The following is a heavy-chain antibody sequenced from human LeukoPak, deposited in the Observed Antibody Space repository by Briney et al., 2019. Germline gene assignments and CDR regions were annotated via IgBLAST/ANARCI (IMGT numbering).Heavy chain of an antibody. Sequence: PAESLRLSCAASGFTFSSYCMHWVRQAPGKGLEWVAVISYDGSNKYYADSMKGRFTISRDNAKNTLYLQMNSLRAEDTAVYYCARDHRGDGYRYYYYYMDVWGKGNTVTISS. D-gene: IGHD5-24*01. CDR3: ARDHRGDGYRYYYYYMDV. CDR1: GFTFSSYC. V-gene: IGHV3-33*05. J-gene: IGHJ6*03. CDR2: ISYDGSNK.